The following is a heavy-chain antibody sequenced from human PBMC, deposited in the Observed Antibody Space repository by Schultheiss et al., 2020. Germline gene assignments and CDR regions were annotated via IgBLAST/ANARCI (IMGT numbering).Heavy chain of an antibody. J-gene: IGHJ4*02. CDR3: ARDSEWAFDY. Sequence: GESLKISCATSGFTFNTYALNWVRQAPGKGLEWVPYISSTFEIHYADSVKGRFTVSRDTAKNSLYLQMNSLRDEDTAVYYCARDSEWAFDYWGRGALVTVSS. CDR2: ISSTFEI. D-gene: IGHD1-26*01. V-gene: IGHV3-48*02. CDR1: GFTFNTYA.